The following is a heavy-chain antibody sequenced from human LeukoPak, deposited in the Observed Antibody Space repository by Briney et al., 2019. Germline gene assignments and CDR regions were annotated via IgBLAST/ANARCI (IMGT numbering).Heavy chain of an antibody. Sequence: GRSLRLSCAVFGFTFSSYAMHWVRQAPGKGLEWVAVISYDGSHESYADSVKGRFTISRDNSKSTLFLQMNSLRAEDTAVYYCAREGGYCYGDSCRYFDYWGQGTLVTVSS. V-gene: IGHV3-30*04. D-gene: IGHD2-15*01. CDR2: ISYDGSHE. CDR1: GFTFSSYA. J-gene: IGHJ4*02. CDR3: AREGGYCYGDSCRYFDY.